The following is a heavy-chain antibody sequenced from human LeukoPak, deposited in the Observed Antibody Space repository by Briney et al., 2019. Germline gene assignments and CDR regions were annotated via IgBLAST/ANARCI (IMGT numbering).Heavy chain of an antibody. V-gene: IGHV1-69*06. D-gene: IGHD3-16*02. J-gene: IGHJ4*02. CDR3: ATARVRLGELSLPEVRDD. Sequence: GASVKVSCKASGGTFGTDGISWVRQAPGQGLEWMGGIIPIFGTANYAQKFQGRVTITADKSTSTAYMELSSLRSEDTAVYYCATARVRLGELSLPEVRDDWGQGTLISVSS. CDR1: GGTFGTDG. CDR2: IIPIFGTA.